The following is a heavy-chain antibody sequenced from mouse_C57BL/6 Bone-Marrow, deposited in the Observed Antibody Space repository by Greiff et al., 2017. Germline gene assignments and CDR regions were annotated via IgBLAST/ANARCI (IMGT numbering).Heavy chain of an antibody. CDR1: GFSLTSYG. Sequence: VQLVESGPGLVQPSQSLSITCTVSGFSLTSYGVHWVRQSPGKGLEWLGVIWSGGSTDYNAAFISRLSISKDNSKSQVFFKMNSLQADDTAIYYCARWELRLPWFAYWGQGTLVTVSA. J-gene: IGHJ3*01. V-gene: IGHV2-2*01. CDR2: IWSGGST. CDR3: ARWELRLPWFAY. D-gene: IGHD3-2*02.